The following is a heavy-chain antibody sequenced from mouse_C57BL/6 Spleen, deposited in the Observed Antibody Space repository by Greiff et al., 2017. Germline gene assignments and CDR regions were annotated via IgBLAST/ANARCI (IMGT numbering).Heavy chain of an antibody. Sequence: EVKVVESGGGLVKPGGSLKLSCAASGFTFSDYGMHWVRQAPEKGLEWVAYISSGSSTIYYADTVKGRFTISRDNAKNTLFLQMTSLRSEDTAMYYCARGITTVVPHWYFDVWGTGTTVTVSS. D-gene: IGHD1-1*01. CDR3: ARGITTVVPHWYFDV. V-gene: IGHV5-17*01. CDR2: ISSGSSTI. CDR1: GFTFSDYG. J-gene: IGHJ1*03.